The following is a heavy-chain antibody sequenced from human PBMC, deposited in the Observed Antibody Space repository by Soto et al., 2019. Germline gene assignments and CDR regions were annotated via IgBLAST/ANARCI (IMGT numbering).Heavy chain of an antibody. J-gene: IGHJ6*02. V-gene: IGHV5-10-1*01. Sequence: GESLKISCKGSGYSFTSYWISWVRQMPGKGLEWMGRFDPSDSYTNYSPSFQGHVTISADKSISTAYLQWSSLKASDTAMYYCARTVRGFWSGYTGMDVWGQGTTVTVSS. CDR1: GYSFTSYW. CDR3: ARTVRGFWSGYTGMDV. D-gene: IGHD3-3*01. CDR2: FDPSDSYT.